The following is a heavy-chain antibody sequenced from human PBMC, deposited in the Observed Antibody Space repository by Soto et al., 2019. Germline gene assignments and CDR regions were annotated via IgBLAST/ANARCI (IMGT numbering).Heavy chain of an antibody. J-gene: IGHJ3*02. CDR2: LTPSGGER. D-gene: IGHD4-17*01. V-gene: IGHV3-23*01. CDR3: AHPRGYGVFDAYDI. Sequence: GGSLRLSCEASGFTFSTYAMSWVRQAPGKGLEWVSALTPSGGERFYADSVKGRFTISRDNSMNALYLQMNSLRIEDTAVYYCAHPRGYGVFDAYDIWGQGTMVTVSS. CDR1: GFTFSTYA.